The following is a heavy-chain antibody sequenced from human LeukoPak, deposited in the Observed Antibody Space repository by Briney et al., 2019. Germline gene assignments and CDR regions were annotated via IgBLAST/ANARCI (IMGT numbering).Heavy chain of an antibody. V-gene: IGHV3-48*02. CDR3: ARDPYSGGYGAYYYYYMDL. D-gene: IGHD5-12*01. J-gene: IGHJ6*03. Sequence: GGSLRLSCAASGFTFSSYSMNWVRQAPGKGLEWVSYISSRSATIYYADSVRGRFTISRDNADNSLYLQMSSLRDEDTAVYYCARDPYSGGYGAYYYYYMDLWGKGTTVTVSS. CDR2: ISSRSATI. CDR1: GFTFSSYS.